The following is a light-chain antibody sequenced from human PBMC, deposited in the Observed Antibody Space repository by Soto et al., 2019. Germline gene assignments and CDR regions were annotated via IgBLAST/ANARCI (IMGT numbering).Light chain of an antibody. J-gene: IGKJ5*01. Sequence: HSPGALSLCPQQRAILYCRASQIVSNNYSAWYQQKPGQAPRLLIYGASTRATGIPARFSGSGSGTEFTLTISSLQSEDFAFYYCQQYNNWLITFGQGTRLEIK. CDR1: QIVSNN. CDR2: GAS. V-gene: IGKV3-15*01. CDR3: QQYNNWLIT.